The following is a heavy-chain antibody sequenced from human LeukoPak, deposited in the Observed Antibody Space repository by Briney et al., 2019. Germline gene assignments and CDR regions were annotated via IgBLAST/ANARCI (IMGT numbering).Heavy chain of an antibody. CDR3: ATDMHYDSSGLRSS. CDR1: GYTLTELS. D-gene: IGHD3-22*01. CDR2: FDPEDGET. V-gene: IGHV1-24*01. Sequence: ASVKVSCKVSGYTLTELSMHWVRQAPGKGLEWMGGFDPEDGETIYAQKFQGRVTMTEDTSTDTAYMELSSLRSEDTAVYYCATDMHYDSSGLRSSWGQGTLVTVSS. J-gene: IGHJ5*02.